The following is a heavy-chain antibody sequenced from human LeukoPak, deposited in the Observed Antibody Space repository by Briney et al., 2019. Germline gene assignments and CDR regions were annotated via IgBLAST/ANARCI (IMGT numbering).Heavy chain of an antibody. CDR3: AKTIVVVILPNDAFDI. CDR2: ISGSGGST. Sequence: QPGGSLRLXCAASGFTFSSYAMSWVRQAPGKGLEWVSAISGSGGSTYYADSVKGRFTISRDNSKNTLYLQMNSLRAKDTAVYYCAKTIVVVILPNDAFDIWGQGTMVTVSS. CDR1: GFTFSSYA. J-gene: IGHJ3*02. D-gene: IGHD3-22*01. V-gene: IGHV3-23*01.